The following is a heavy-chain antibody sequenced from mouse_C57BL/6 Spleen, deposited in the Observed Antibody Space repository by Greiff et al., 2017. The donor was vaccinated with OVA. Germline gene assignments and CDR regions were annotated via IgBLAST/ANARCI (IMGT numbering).Heavy chain of an antibody. J-gene: IGHJ2*01. CDR2: IDPSDSET. V-gene: IGHV1-52*01. D-gene: IGHD1-1*02. CDR1: GYTFTSYW. Sequence: QVQLKESGAELVRPGSSVKLSCKASGYTFTSYWMHWVKQRPIQGLEWIGNIDPSDSETHYNQKFKDKATLTVDKSSSTAYMQLSSLTSEDSAVYYCARRGYYGNYVDYWGQGTTLTVSS. CDR3: ARRGYYGNYVDY.